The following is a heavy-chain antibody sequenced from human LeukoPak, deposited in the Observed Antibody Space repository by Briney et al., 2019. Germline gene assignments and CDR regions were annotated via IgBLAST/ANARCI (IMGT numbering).Heavy chain of an antibody. CDR1: GYLFTNYW. V-gene: IGHV5-51*01. CDR3: ARLSAPMDWFDP. J-gene: IGHJ5*02. D-gene: IGHD5-24*01. Sequence: GESLKISCKGSGYLFTNYWIGRVRQMPGKGLEWMGIIHPGDSDTRYSPSLQGQVTISADKSISTAYLQWSSLKASDTAMYYCARLSAPMDWFDPWGQGTLVTVSS. CDR2: IHPGDSDT.